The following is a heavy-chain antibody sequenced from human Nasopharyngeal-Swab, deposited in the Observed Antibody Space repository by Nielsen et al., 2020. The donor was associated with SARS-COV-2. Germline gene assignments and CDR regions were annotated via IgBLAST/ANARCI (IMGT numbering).Heavy chain of an antibody. Sequence: GESLKISCAASGFTFSSYAMSWVRQAPGKGLEWVSAISGSGGSTYYADSVKGRFTISRDNSKNTLYLQMNSLRAEDTAVYYCAGNMVRGVIFVRGFDPWGQGTLVTGSS. J-gene: IGHJ5*02. D-gene: IGHD3-10*01. CDR2: ISGSGGST. V-gene: IGHV3-23*01. CDR3: AGNMVRGVIFVRGFDP. CDR1: GFTFSSYA.